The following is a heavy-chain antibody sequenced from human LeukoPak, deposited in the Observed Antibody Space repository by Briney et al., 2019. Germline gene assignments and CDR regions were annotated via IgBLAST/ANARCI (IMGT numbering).Heavy chain of an antibody. CDR1: GFTLDDYA. D-gene: IGHD6-19*01. V-gene: IGHV3-43*02. CDR2: ISGDGGST. Sequence: GGSLRLSCAASGFTLDDYAMHWVRQAPGKGLEWVSLISGDGGSTYYADSVKGRFTISRDNSKNSLYLQMNSLRAEDTAVYYCARGISSSGWLDYWGQGTLVTVSS. J-gene: IGHJ4*02. CDR3: ARGISSSGWLDY.